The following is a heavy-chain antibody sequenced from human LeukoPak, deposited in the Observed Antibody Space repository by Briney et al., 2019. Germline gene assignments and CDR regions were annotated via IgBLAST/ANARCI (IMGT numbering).Heavy chain of an antibody. V-gene: IGHV3-74*01. CDR3: ARSGRGGAFDI. CDR1: GFTFSSYW. Sequence: GGSLRLSCAASGFTFSSYWMHWVRQAPGKGLVWVSRINSDGSSTSYADSVRSRFSISRDNAKNTLYLQMNSLRAEDTAVYYCARSGRGGAFDIWGHGTMVTVSS. J-gene: IGHJ3*02. CDR2: INSDGSST. D-gene: IGHD1-26*01.